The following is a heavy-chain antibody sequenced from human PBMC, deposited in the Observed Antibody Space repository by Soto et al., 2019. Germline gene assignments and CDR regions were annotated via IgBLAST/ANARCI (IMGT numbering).Heavy chain of an antibody. CDR3: ARDMSGGSSWYEFDS. V-gene: IGHV4-59*01. CDR2: VYHTGTT. D-gene: IGHD6-13*01. Sequence: SETLSLTCTVSGDSIRSSYWSWVRQPPGRGLEWIGYVYHTGTTNSNPSLKSRVTISPDTSKNLFSLKPISVTPADTAVYFCARDMSGGSSWYEFDSWGPGTLVTVSS. J-gene: IGHJ4*02. CDR1: GDSIRSSY.